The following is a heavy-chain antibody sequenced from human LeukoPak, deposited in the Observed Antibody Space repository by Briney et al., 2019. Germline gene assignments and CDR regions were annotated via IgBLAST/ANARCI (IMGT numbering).Heavy chain of an antibody. J-gene: IGHJ6*04. CDR1: GYTLTELS. V-gene: IGHV1-24*01. Sequence: ASMKVSCKVSGYTLTELSMHWVRQAPGKGLEWMGGFDPEDGETIYAQKFQGRVTMTEDTSTDTAYMELSSLRSEDTAVYYCAISGYSGYGVPNYYYYYGMDVWGKGTTVTVSS. D-gene: IGHD5-12*01. CDR2: FDPEDGET. CDR3: AISGYSGYGVPNYYYYYGMDV.